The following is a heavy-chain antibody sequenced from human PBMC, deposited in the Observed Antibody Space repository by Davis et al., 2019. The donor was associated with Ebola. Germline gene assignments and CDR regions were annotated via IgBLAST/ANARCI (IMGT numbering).Heavy chain of an antibody. Sequence: ASVKVSCKASGYTFTNYGITWVRQAPGQGLEWMGWINPHNGNTNYAQNVQGRVAMTTDTSTSTAYMELRSLRSDDTAVYYCARDNWNDENFDYWGQGTLVTVSS. CDR3: ARDNWNDENFDY. CDR2: INPHNGNT. V-gene: IGHV1-18*04. J-gene: IGHJ4*02. D-gene: IGHD1-20*01. CDR1: GYTFTNYG.